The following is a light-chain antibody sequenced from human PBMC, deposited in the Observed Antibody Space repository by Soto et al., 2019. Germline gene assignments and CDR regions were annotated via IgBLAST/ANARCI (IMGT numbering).Light chain of an antibody. J-gene: IGKJ4*02. CDR2: KAS. V-gene: IGKV1-5*03. CDR3: QHYNSYSEA. CDR1: QTISSW. Sequence: DIQMTQSPSTLSGSVGDRVTITCRASQTISSWFAWYQQKPGKAPKLLIYKASTLKSGVPSRFSGSGSGTEFTLTISRLQPDDFATYYCQHYNSYSEAFGGGTKVELK.